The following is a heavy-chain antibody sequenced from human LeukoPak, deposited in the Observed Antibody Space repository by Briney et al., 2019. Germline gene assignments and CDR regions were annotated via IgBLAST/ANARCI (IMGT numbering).Heavy chain of an antibody. V-gene: IGHV3-48*03. CDR2: ISSSGSTI. D-gene: IGHD3-22*01. Sequence: GGSLRLSCAASGFTFSSYEMNWVRQAPGKGLEWVSYISSSGSTIYYADSVKGRFTISRDNSKNTLYLQMNSLRAEDTAVYYCAKDQGYYYDSSGYYPFQHWGQGTLVTVSS. J-gene: IGHJ1*01. CDR3: AKDQGYYYDSSGYYPFQH. CDR1: GFTFSSYE.